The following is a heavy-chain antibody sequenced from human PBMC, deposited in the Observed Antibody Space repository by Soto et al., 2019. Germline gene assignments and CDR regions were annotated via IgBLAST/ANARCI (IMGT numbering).Heavy chain of an antibody. CDR1: GYTLTTFF. J-gene: IGHJ6*02. CDR3: GREAIVAGATSGMDV. Sequence: QVQLVQSGAEVKKPGASVKVSCKASGYTLTTFFMHWVRQAPGQGLEWMGVINPGFSAGRSTTNAQKFQGRVTLTTDTSTSTIYMELSRLRSDDTVVYYCGREAIVAGATSGMDVWGQGTTVTVSS. V-gene: IGHV1-46*01. D-gene: IGHD1-26*01. CDR2: INPGFSAGRST.